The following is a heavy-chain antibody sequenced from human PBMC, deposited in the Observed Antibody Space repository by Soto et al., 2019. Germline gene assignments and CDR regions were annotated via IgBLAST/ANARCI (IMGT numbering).Heavy chain of an antibody. J-gene: IGHJ4*02. CDR3: AKDKGIVGATPHY. CDR2: ISYDGSNK. CDR1: GFTFSSYG. V-gene: IGHV3-30*18. Sequence: QVQLVESGGGVVQPGRSLRLSCAASGFTFSSYGMHWVRQAPGKGLEWVAVISYDGSNKYYADSVKGRFTISRDNSKNPLYLQMNSLRAEDPAVYYCAKDKGIVGATPHYWGQGTLVTVSS. D-gene: IGHD1-26*01.